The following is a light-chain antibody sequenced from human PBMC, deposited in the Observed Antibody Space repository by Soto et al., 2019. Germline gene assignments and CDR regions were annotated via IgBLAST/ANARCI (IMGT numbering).Light chain of an antibody. CDR3: PSYDSSLRVV. CDR2: GTT. V-gene: IGLV1-40*01. J-gene: IGLJ2*01. Sequence: QPVLTQPPSVSGAPGQRVTISCTGSSSNIGARYDVHWYQQLPGTAPKLLIYGTTNRPSGVPDRFSGSKSATSASLAITGLQAEDEADYYCPSYDSSLRVVFGGGTKLTVL. CDR1: SSNIGARYD.